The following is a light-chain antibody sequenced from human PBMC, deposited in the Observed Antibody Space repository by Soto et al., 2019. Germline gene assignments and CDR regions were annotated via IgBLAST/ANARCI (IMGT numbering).Light chain of an antibody. CDR2: SNN. V-gene: IGLV1-44*01. CDR3: EAWDDSLNGWV. Sequence: QSVLTQPPSASGTPGQRVTISCSGSSSNIGSHTVNWYQQLPGTAPKLLMYSNNQRPSGVPDRFSGSKSGTSASLAVSGLQSEDDADYYCEAWDDSLNGWVFGRGTKLTVL. J-gene: IGLJ3*02. CDR1: SSNIGSHT.